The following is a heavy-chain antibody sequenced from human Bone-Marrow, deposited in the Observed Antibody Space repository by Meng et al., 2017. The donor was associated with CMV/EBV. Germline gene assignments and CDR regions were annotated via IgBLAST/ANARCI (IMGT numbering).Heavy chain of an antibody. D-gene: IGHD3-3*01. CDR1: AFTFSDYN. CDR2: ISYDGSNK. V-gene: IGHV3-30*03. Sequence: GESLKISCAAFAFTFSDYNMNWVRQAPGKGLEWVAVISYDGSNKYYADSVKGRFTISRDNSKNTLYLQMNSLRAEDTAVYYCARDRTTYYDFWSGYYTYGMDVWGQGTTVPVSS. J-gene: IGHJ6*01. CDR3: ARDRTTYYDFWSGYYTYGMDV.